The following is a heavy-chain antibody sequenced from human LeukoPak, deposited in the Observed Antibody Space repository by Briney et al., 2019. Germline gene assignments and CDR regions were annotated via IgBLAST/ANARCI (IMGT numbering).Heavy chain of an antibody. V-gene: IGHV3-30*03. Sequence: GRSLRLSCAASGFTFSSYGMHWVRQAPGKGLEWVAVISYDGSNKYYADSVKGRSTISRDNSKNTLYLQMNSLRAEDTAVYYCCTGDYYDSSGYYYFSDYWGQGTLVTVSS. CDR1: GFTFSSYG. D-gene: IGHD3-22*01. J-gene: IGHJ4*02. CDR2: ISYDGSNK. CDR3: CTGDYYDSSGYYYFSDY.